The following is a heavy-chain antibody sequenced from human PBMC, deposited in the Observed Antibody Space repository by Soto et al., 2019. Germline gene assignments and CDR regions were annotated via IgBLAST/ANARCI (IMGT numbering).Heavy chain of an antibody. D-gene: IGHD2-21*01. CDR2: MDPNSGDT. CDR1: GYTFTSHD. J-gene: IGHJ6*03. V-gene: IGHV1-8*01. Sequence: QVQLVQSGAEVKKPGASVRVSCKASGYTFTSHDINCVRQATGQGLEWLGWMDPNSGDTGYVQKFQARVTMTRDTFISAAYMELSHLRSDDTAVYFCARGPEYPVGGAQYQFNCMDAWGEGTTVSVSS. CDR3: ARGPEYPVGGAQYQFNCMDA.